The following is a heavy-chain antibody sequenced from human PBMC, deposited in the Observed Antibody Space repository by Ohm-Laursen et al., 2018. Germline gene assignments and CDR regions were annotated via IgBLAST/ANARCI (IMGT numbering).Heavy chain of an antibody. V-gene: IGHV3-21*01. J-gene: IGHJ4*02. CDR1: GFTFSSNA. CDR3: AREDSSGYYWGY. CDR2: ISSGSRYI. Sequence: GSLRLSCTASGFTFSSNAMNWVRQAPGEGLEWVSSISSGSRYIHYADSVQGRFTLSRDDAKNSLYLQMNSLRAEDTAVYYCAREDSSGYYWGYWGQGTLVTVSS. D-gene: IGHD3-22*01.